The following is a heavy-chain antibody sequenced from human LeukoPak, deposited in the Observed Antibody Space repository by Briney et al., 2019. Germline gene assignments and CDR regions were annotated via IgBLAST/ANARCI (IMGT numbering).Heavy chain of an antibody. CDR1: GFTFSSYA. J-gene: IGHJ4*02. V-gene: IGHV3-23*01. CDR2: ISGSGGSA. Sequence: GGSLRLSCAASGFTFSSYAMSWVRQAPGKGLEWISAISGSGGSAYYADSVKGRSTISRDNSKNTLYLQMNSLRAEDTAVYYCAKDLGYSGYDYVGYFDYWGQGTLVTVSS. CDR3: AKDLGYSGYDYVGYFDY. D-gene: IGHD5-12*01.